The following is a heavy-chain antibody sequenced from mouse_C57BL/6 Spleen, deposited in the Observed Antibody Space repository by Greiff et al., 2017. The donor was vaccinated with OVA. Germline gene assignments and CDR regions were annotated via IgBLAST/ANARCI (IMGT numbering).Heavy chain of an antibody. D-gene: IGHD1-1*01. CDR1: GYTFTSYW. V-gene: IGHV1-55*01. J-gene: IGHJ2*01. CDR3: ARGEYGSSSFDY. CDR2: IYPGSGST. Sequence: QVQLQQSGAELVKPGASVKMSCKASGYTFTSYWITWVKQRPGQGLEWIGDIYPGSGSTNYNEKFKSKATLTVDTSSSTAYMQLSSLTSEDSAVYDGARGEYGSSSFDYWGQGTTLTVSS.